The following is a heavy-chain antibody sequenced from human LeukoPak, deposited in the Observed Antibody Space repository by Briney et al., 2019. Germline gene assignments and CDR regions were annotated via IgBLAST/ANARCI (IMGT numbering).Heavy chain of an antibody. D-gene: IGHD1-1*01. CDR2: ISRNSGSI. J-gene: IGHJ3*02. Sequence: GGSLRLSCAASGFTFDDYAMHWVRQAPGKGLEWVSGISRNSGSIGYADSVKGRFTISRDNAKNSLYLQMNSLRAEDTALYYCAKETYNWNDVGAFDIWGQGTMVTVSS. CDR1: GFTFDDYA. V-gene: IGHV3-9*01. CDR3: AKETYNWNDVGAFDI.